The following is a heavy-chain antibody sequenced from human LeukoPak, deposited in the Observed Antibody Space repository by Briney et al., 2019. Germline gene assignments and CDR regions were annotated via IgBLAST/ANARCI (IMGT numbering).Heavy chain of an antibody. J-gene: IGHJ4*02. D-gene: IGHD6-19*01. CDR2: IRYDGSNK. CDR3: ARGTYSSGWYYFDY. V-gene: IGHV3-33*01. CDR1: GFTFSGYG. Sequence: GRSLRLSCAASGFTFSGYGMHWVRQAPGKGLEWVAIIRYDGSNKYYADSVKGRFTISRDNSKNTLYLQMNSLRAEDTAVYYCARGTYSSGWYYFDYWGQGTLVTVSS.